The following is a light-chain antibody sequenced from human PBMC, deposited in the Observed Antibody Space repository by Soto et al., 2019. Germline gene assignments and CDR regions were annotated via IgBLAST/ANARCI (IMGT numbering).Light chain of an antibody. CDR1: SSDVGGYNY. Sequence: QSALTQPRLVSGSPGQAVTISCTGTSSDVGGYNYVSWYQQHPGKAPKLMIYDVSKRPSGVPDRFSGSKSGNTASLTISGLQAEDEADYYCCSYAGSYTLVFGGGTKLTVL. CDR3: CSYAGSYTLV. CDR2: DVS. J-gene: IGLJ2*01. V-gene: IGLV2-11*01.